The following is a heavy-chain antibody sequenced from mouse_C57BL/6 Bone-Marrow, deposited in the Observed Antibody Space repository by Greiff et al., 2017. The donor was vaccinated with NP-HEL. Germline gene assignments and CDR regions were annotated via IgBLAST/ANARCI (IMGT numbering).Heavy chain of an antibody. CDR1: GYTFTSYT. Sequence: VQLQQSGAELARPGASVKMSCKASGYTFTSYTMHWVKQRPGQGLEWIGYINPSSGYTKYNQKFKDKSTLTADKSSSTAYMQLSSLTSEDSAVYYCASRCSRYWCFDVWGTGTPVTVSS. CDR3: ASRCSRYWCFDV. V-gene: IGHV1-4*01. CDR2: INPSSGYT. J-gene: IGHJ1*03. D-gene: IGHD1-1*01.